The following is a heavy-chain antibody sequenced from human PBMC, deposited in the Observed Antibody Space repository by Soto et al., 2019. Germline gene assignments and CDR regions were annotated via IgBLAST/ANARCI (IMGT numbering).Heavy chain of an antibody. CDR2: IIPIFGTA. CDR1: GGTFSSYA. V-gene: IGHV1-69*13. Sequence: GASVKVSCKAPGGTFSSYAISWVRQAPGQGLEWMGGIIPIFGTANYAQKFQGRVTITADESTSTAYMELSSLRSEDTAVYYCARGSAARPGQFVYWGQGTLVTAPQ. J-gene: IGHJ4*02. D-gene: IGHD6-6*01. CDR3: ARGSAARPGQFVY.